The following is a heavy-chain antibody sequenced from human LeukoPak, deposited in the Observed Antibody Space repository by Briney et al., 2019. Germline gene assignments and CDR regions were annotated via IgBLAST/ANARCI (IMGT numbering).Heavy chain of an antibody. J-gene: IGHJ3*02. CDR1: GGSISSYY. CDR3: ARARGEWLSAAVAFDI. V-gene: IGHV4-59*01. CDR2: IYYSGST. Sequence: PSQTLSLTCTVSGGSISSYYWSWIRQPPGKGLEWIGYIYYSGSTNYNPSLKSRVTISVDTSKNQFSLKLSSVTAADTAVYYCARARGEWLSAAVAFDIWGQGTMVTVSS. D-gene: IGHD3-3*01.